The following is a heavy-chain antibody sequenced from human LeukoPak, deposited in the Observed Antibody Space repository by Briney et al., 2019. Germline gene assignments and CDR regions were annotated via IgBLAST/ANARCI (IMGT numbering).Heavy chain of an antibody. D-gene: IGHD6-19*01. Sequence: GGSLRLSCAASGFTFSSYGMHWVRQAPGKGLEWVAVIWYDGSNKYYADSVKGRFTISRDNSKNTLYLQMNSLRAEDTAVYYCARDLLASDYGMDVWGQGTTVTVSS. CDR3: ARDLLASDYGMDV. V-gene: IGHV3-33*01. J-gene: IGHJ6*02. CDR2: IWYDGSNK. CDR1: GFTFSSYG.